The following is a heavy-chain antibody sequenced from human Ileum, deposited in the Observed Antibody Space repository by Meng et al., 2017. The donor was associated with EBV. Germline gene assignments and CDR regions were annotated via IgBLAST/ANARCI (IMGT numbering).Heavy chain of an antibody. J-gene: IGHJ4*02. CDR2: CSGDT. CDR1: VVSISSGGYP. V-gene: IGHV4-30-4*01. Sequence: SGPGLSQPFHTQSVTCPFSVVSISSGGYPTSWGRQRLGKGLERIECSGDTYYNPSLKSRLTISVYTSKNQFSLKLDSATAADTAVYYCAIYAVGGSGQGYWGQGTLVTVSS. D-gene: IGHD1-26*01. CDR3: AIYAVGGSGQGY.